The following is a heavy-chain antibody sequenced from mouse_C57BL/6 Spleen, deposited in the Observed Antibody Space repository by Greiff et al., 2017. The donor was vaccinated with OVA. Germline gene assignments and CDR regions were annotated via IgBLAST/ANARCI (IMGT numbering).Heavy chain of an antibody. Sequence: QVQLKESGPELVKPGASVKISCKASGYAFSSSWMNWVKQRPGKGLEWIGRIYPGDGDPNYNGKFKGKATMTADKSSSTAYMQLSSLTSEDSAVYFGARFEAAQATFDYWGQGTTLTVSS. J-gene: IGHJ2*01. CDR2: IYPGDGDP. D-gene: IGHD3-2*02. CDR3: ARFEAAQATFDY. CDR1: GYAFSSSW. V-gene: IGHV1-82*01.